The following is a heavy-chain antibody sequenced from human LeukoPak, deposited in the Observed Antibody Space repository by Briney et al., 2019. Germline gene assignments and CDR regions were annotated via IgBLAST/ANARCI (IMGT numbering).Heavy chain of an antibody. CDR3: ARDRDYDILSGYYYFDY. D-gene: IGHD3-9*01. Sequence: GASVKVSCKASGYTFTNYGISWVRQAPGQGLEWMGWTSAYNDNTNYAQKFQGRVTMTTDTSTNTAFMELRSLRSDDTAVYYCARDRDYDILSGYYYFDYWGQGTLVTVSS. CDR2: TSAYNDNT. J-gene: IGHJ4*02. V-gene: IGHV1-18*01. CDR1: GYTFTNYG.